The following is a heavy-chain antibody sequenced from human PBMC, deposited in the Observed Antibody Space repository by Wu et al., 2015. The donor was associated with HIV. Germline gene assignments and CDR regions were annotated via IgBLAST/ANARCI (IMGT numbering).Heavy chain of an antibody. CDR2: MNANSGVT. Sequence: QVQLVQSGAEVKKAGSSVKVSCKASGYTFNTYYMHWVRQAPGQGLEWMGWMNANSGVTNYAQSFQDRVTMTRDTTISTAYMDLSGLRSDDTAVYYCARGDGDEYYFDFWGQGTLVTVSS. D-gene: IGHD4-17*01. CDR1: GYTFNTYY. J-gene: IGHJ4*02. V-gene: IGHV1-2*02. CDR3: ARGDGDEYYFDF.